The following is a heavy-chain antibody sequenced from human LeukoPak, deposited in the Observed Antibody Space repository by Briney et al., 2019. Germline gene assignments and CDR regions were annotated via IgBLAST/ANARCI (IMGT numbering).Heavy chain of an antibody. D-gene: IGHD3-22*01. J-gene: IGHJ4*02. CDR2: SYNSGSR. V-gene: IGHV3-53*01. CDR1: GFTLSTDH. Sequence: GGSLRLSCAASGFTLSTDHMSWVRQAPGKGLEWVAVSYNSGSRHYAESVKGRFTISRDNSKNTLDLQMNSLRAEDTALYYCARARNDYDSNGFSLLDYWGQGTLVTVSS. CDR3: ARARNDYDSNGFSLLDY.